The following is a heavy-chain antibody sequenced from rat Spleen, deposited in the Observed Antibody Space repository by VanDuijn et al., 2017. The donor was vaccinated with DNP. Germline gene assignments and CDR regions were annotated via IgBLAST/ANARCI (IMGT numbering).Heavy chain of an antibody. CDR2: IIYYGTSN. J-gene: IGHJ2*01. D-gene: IGHD1-2*01. CDR3: ATRIAAGFDY. V-gene: IGHV5S10*01. Sequence: EVQLVESGGGLVQPGNSLKLSCVASGFTFSDYAMAWVRQSPKTGLEWVATIIYYGTSNFYRDSVKGRFTISRDNAKNTLYLQMDSLRSEDTATYYCATRIAAGFDYWGQGVMVTVSS. CDR1: GFTFSDYA.